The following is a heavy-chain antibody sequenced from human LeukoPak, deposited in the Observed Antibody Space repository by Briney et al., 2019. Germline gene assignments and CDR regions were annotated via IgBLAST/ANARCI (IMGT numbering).Heavy chain of an antibody. CDR2: ISAYNGNT. Sequence: ASVKVSCKASGYTFTSYGISRVRQAPGQGLEWMGWISAYNGNTNYAQKLQGRVTMTTDTSTSTAYMELRSLRSDDTAVYYCARDAPDYYDSSGYPLGAFDIWGQGTMVTVSS. D-gene: IGHD3-22*01. CDR1: GYTFTSYG. J-gene: IGHJ3*02. V-gene: IGHV1-18*01. CDR3: ARDAPDYYDSSGYPLGAFDI.